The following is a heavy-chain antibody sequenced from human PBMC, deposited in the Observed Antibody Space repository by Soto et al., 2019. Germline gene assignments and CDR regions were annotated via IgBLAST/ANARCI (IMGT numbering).Heavy chain of an antibody. D-gene: IGHD6-6*01. CDR2: IYYNGST. CDR3: ASSGIAARPYYYYGIDV. J-gene: IGHJ6*02. V-gene: IGHV4-59*01. CDR1: GGSISSYY. Sequence: PSETLSLTCTVSGGSISSYYWSWIRQPPGKGLEWIGYIYYNGSTNYNPSLKSRVTISVDTSKNQFSLKLSSVTAADTAVYYCASSGIAARPYYYYGIDVWGQGTTVTVSS.